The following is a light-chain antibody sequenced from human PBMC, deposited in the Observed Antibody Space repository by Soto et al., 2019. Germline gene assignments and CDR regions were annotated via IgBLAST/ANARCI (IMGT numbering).Light chain of an antibody. V-gene: IGLV2-14*01. Sequence: QYGLTQPASVSGSPGQSITVSCTGSGSDIGAYNYVSWYQQHPGKAPKLLIHGVTRRPSGVSSRFSASKSAYTASLTISGLQAEDEANYYCSSFTTSYFYVFGPGTKVTVL. J-gene: IGLJ1*01. CDR2: GVT. CDR1: GSDIGAYNY. CDR3: SSFTTSYFYV.